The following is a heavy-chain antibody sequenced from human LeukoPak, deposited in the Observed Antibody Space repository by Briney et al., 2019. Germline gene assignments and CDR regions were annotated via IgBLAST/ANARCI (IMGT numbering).Heavy chain of an antibody. D-gene: IGHD3-3*02. Sequence: PGGSLRLTCAASGFMFSDHYMDWVRQAPGKGLEWVGRTANKSTMYSTQYAASVRGRFTISRDDSTNSLFLQMSSLGTDDTAVYFCVRALTNSWSGSFLESWGQGVLVTVSS. CDR2: TANKSTMYST. J-gene: IGHJ5*02. CDR3: VRALTNSWSGSFLES. CDR1: GFMFSDHY. V-gene: IGHV3-72*01.